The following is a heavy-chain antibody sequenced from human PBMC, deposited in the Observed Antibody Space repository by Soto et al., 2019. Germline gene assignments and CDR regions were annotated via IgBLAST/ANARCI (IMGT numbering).Heavy chain of an antibody. J-gene: IGHJ1*01. Sequence: GESLKISCAASGFTFSSYAMHWVRQAPGKGLEWVAVISYDGSNKYYADSVKGRFTISRDNSKNTLYLQMNSLRAEDTAVYYCARGISGSYYRMPTMGEYFQHWGQGTLVTVSS. CDR2: ISYDGSNK. CDR3: ARGISGSYYRMPTMGEYFQH. CDR1: GFTFSSYA. V-gene: IGHV3-30-3*01. D-gene: IGHD1-26*01.